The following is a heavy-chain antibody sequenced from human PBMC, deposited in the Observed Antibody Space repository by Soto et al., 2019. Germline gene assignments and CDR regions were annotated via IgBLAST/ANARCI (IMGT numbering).Heavy chain of an antibody. Sequence: SETLSLTCAVSGGSISSGGYSWSWIRQPPGKGLEWIGYIYHSGSTYYNPSLKSRVTISVDRSENQFALKLSSVTAADTAVDYCARYLKIISAARTYRPLWCDLWGQGTLGTVSS. J-gene: IGHJ5*02. D-gene: IGHD6-13*01. V-gene: IGHV4-30-2*01. CDR2: IYHSGST. CDR1: GGSISSGGYS. CDR3: ARYLKIISAARTYRPLWCDL.